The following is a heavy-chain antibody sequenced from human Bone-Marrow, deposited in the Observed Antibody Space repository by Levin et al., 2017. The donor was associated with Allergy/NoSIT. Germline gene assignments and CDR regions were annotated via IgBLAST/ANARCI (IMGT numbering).Heavy chain of an antibody. J-gene: IGHJ4*02. CDR1: GFTFSTYG. Sequence: GGSLRLSCAASGFTFSTYGMHWVRQAPGKGLEWVAVISYDGKNQDSAESLKGRFTISRDNSKSTLYLHMNSLRNEDTAVYFCVQNLFGGVAGPSSLDHWGQGSLVTVSS. CDR2: ISYDGKNQ. CDR3: VQNLFGGVAGPSSLDH. V-gene: IGHV3-30*18. D-gene: IGHD3-16*01.